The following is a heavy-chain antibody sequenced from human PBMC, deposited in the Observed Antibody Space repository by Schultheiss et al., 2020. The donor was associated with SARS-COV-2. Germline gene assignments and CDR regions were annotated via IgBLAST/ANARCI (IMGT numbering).Heavy chain of an antibody. CDR3: AREGVYSGSYYAPDY. CDR1: GFTFSSYW. D-gene: IGHD1-26*01. J-gene: IGHJ4*02. Sequence: GGSLRLSCAASGFTFSSYWMSWVRQAPGKGLEWVANIKQDGSEKYYVDSVKGRFTISRDNAKNSLYLQMNSLRAEDTAVYYCAREGVYSGSYYAPDYWGQGTLVTVSS. CDR2: IKQDGSEK. V-gene: IGHV3-7*03.